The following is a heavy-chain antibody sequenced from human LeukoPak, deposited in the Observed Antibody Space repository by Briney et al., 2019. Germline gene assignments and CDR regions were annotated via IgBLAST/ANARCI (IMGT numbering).Heavy chain of an antibody. V-gene: IGHV3-15*07. CDR3: TTDRYCSGGSCYSF. Sequence: PRGSLRLSRAASSFTFSNAWMNWVRQAPGKGLEWVGRIKSKTDGGTTDYAAPVKGRFTISRDDSKNTLYLQMNSLKTEDTAVYYCTTDRYCSGGSCYSFWGQGTLVTVSS. CDR2: IKSKTDGGTT. J-gene: IGHJ4*02. D-gene: IGHD2-15*01. CDR1: SFTFSNAW.